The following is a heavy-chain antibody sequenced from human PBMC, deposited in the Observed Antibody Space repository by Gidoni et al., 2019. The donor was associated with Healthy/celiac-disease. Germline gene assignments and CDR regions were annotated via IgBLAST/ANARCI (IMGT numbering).Heavy chain of an antibody. V-gene: IGHV3-30*01. J-gene: IGHJ6*02. Sequence: QVQLVESGGGVVQPGRSLRLSCAASGFTFSRYAMHWVRPAPGKGLGWVAVISYDGSNKYYADSVKGRFTISRDNSKNTLYLQMNSLRAEDTAVYYCARSFFPSNYYYGMDVWGQGTTVTVSS. CDR3: ARSFFPSNYYYGMDV. CDR2: ISYDGSNK. CDR1: GFTFSRYA.